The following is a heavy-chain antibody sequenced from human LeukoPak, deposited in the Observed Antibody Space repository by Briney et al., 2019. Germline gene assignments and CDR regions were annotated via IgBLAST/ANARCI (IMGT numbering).Heavy chain of an antibody. Sequence: SETLSLTCTVSGGSIRSNYYWGWIRQPPGKGLEWIGSIYYSGNSYYNPSLKSRVTMSIDTSKNQFSLKLSSVTAADTAVYYCARLNSGSYGSGSYWFDYWGQGTLVTVSS. CDR3: ARLNSGSYGSGSYWFDY. J-gene: IGHJ4*02. D-gene: IGHD3-10*01. V-gene: IGHV4-39*01. CDR2: IYYSGNS. CDR1: GGSIRSNYY.